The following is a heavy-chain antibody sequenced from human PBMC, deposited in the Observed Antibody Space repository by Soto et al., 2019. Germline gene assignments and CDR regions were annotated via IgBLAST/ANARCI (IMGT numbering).Heavy chain of an antibody. CDR1: GGTFSSYA. D-gene: IGHD3-10*01. Sequence: QVQLVQSGAEVKKPGSSVKVSCKASGGTFSSYAISWVRQAPGQGLEWMGGIIPIFGTANYAQKFQGRVXIXAAXSTSTAYMELSSLRSEDTAVYYCARDIEVRGWFAPWGQGTLVTVSS. CDR3: ARDIEVRGWFAP. V-gene: IGHV1-69*12. J-gene: IGHJ5*02. CDR2: IIPIFGTA.